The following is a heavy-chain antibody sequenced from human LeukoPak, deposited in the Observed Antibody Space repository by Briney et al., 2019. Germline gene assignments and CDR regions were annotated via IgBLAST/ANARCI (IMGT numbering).Heavy chain of an antibody. CDR1: GFTFSSYW. V-gene: IGHV3-7*01. CDR2: IKQDGSEK. J-gene: IGHJ6*03. Sequence: PGGSLRLSCAASGFTFSSYWMGWVRQAPGKGLEWVANIKQDGSEKYYVDSVKGRFTISRDNAKDSLYLQMNSLRAEDTAVHFCARVRRAKRKNRYYFYYYMDVWGKGTTVTVSS. D-gene: IGHD1-14*01. CDR3: ARVRRAKRKNRYYFYYYMDV.